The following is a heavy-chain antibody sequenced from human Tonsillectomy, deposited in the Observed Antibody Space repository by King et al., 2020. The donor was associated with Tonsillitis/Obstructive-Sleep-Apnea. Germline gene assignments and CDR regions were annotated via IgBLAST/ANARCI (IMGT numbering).Heavy chain of an antibody. CDR2: MSFDGGKK. J-gene: IGHJ4*02. CDR3: ARDAGGSMYYDFLSGYYLDH. Sequence: VQLVESGGGVVQPGRSLRLSCEASGFTFSASSMHWVRQAPGKGLEWLVVMSFDGGKKNYLHSVEGRFTVSRDNSKNTLYLDMHSLRAEDTAVYFCARDAGGSMYYDFLSGYYLDHWGQGTLVTVSS. D-gene: IGHD3-3*01. V-gene: IGHV3-30*04. CDR1: GFTFSASS.